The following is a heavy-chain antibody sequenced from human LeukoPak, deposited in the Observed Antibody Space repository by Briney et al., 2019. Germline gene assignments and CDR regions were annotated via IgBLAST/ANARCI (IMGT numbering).Heavy chain of an antibody. J-gene: IGHJ4*02. V-gene: IGHV4-34*01. D-gene: IGHD1-26*01. CDR1: GGSFSGYY. CDR3: ARARIVGATSPFVY. Sequence: SETLSLTCAVYGGSFSGYYWSWIRQPPGKGLEWIGEINHSGSTNYNPSLKSRVTISVDTSKNQFSLKLSSVTAADTAVYYCARARIVGATSPFVYWGQGTLVTVSS. CDR2: INHSGST.